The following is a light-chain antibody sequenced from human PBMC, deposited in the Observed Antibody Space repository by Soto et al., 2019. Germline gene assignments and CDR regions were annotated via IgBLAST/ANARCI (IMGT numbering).Light chain of an antibody. CDR1: QSVSSSY. CDR3: QQYGSSPPT. CDR2: GAS. Sequence: EIVLTQSPGTLSLSPGERATLSCRASQSVSSSYLAWYQQKPGQAPRLLIYGASSSATGIPDRFSGSGSGTDFTLTISRLEPEDCAVDYCQQYGSSPPTFGQGTKVDI. J-gene: IGKJ1*01. V-gene: IGKV3-20*01.